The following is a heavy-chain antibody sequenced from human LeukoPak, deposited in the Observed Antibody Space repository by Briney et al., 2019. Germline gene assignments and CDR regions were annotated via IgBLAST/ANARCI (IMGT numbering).Heavy chain of an antibody. V-gene: IGHV1-18*01. CDR3: TRGSSISAQGDT. CDR2: ISAFNYII. CDR1: GYSFSHYG. D-gene: IGHD3-16*01. Sequence: ASVKVSCKTSGYSFSHYGISWWRQAPGQGLEWVGWISAFNYIIEYAQKFQGRVTMTQDTATSTAYMELRSLTSGDTAVFYCTRGSSISAQGDTWGQGTLVSVSS. J-gene: IGHJ4*02.